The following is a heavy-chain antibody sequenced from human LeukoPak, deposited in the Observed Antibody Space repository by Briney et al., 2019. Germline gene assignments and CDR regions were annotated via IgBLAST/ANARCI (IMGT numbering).Heavy chain of an antibody. J-gene: IGHJ4*02. Sequence: PSETLSLTCAVYGGSFSGYHWTWIRQPPGKGLDWIGEIYHSGSTNYNPSLKSRVTISVDKSKNQFSLKLSSVTAADTAVYYCAKDSRWFDYWGQGTLVTVSS. V-gene: IGHV4-34*01. CDR3: AKDSRWFDY. D-gene: IGHD2-15*01. CDR1: GGSFSGYH. CDR2: IYHSGST.